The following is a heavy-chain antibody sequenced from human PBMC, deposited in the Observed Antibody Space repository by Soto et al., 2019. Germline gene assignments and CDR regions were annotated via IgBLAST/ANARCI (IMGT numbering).Heavy chain of an antibody. CDR3: ARVKYYYDSSGYYLPY. Sequence: GESLKISCKGSGYSFTSYWISWVRQMPGKGLEWMGRIDPSDSYTNYSPSFQGHVTTSADKSISTAYLQWSSLKASDTAMYYCARVKYYYDSSGYYLPYWGQGTLVTISS. J-gene: IGHJ4*02. D-gene: IGHD3-22*01. CDR2: IDPSDSYT. CDR1: GYSFTSYW. V-gene: IGHV5-10-1*01.